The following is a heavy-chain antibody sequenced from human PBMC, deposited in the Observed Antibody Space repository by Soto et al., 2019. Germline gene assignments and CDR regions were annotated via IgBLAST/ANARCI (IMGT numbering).Heavy chain of an antibody. V-gene: IGHV6-1*01. J-gene: IGHJ4*02. Sequence: SXTLSLTWAISGDSVSSNSAAWNWIRQSTSRGLEWLGRTYYRSKWYNDYAVSVKSRITINPDTSKNQFSLQLNSVTPEDTAVYYCAREYYDSSGYNLVFDYWGQGTLVTVSS. CDR2: TYYRSKWYN. CDR1: GDSVSSNSAA. D-gene: IGHD3-22*01. CDR3: AREYYDSSGYNLVFDY.